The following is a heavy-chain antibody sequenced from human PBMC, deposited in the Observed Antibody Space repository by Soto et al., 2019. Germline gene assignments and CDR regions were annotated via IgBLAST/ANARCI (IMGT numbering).Heavy chain of an antibody. Sequence: QVQLVESGGGVVQPGRSLRLSCAASGFTFSSYGMHWVRQAPGKGLEWVAVIWYDGSNKYYADSVKGRFTISRDNSKNTLYLQMNSLRAEDTAVYYCASRGPLGVAGTLGYWGQGTLVTVSS. D-gene: IGHD6-19*01. V-gene: IGHV3-33*01. CDR1: GFTFSSYG. CDR2: IWYDGSNK. J-gene: IGHJ4*02. CDR3: ASRGPLGVAGTLGY.